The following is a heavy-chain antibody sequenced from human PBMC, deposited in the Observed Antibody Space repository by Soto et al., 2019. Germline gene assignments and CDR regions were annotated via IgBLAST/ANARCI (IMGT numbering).Heavy chain of an antibody. V-gene: IGHV4-59*01. CDR2: IYYSGST. J-gene: IGHJ4*02. D-gene: IGHD3-22*01. CDR3: ARRAYYYDSSGYYGHFDY. CDR1: GGSISSYY. Sequence: TSETLSLTCTVSGGSISSYYWSWIRQPPGKGLEWIGYIYYSGSTNYNPSLKSRVTISVDTSKNQFSLKLSSVTAADTAVYYCARRAYYYDSSGYYGHFDYWGQGTLVTVSS.